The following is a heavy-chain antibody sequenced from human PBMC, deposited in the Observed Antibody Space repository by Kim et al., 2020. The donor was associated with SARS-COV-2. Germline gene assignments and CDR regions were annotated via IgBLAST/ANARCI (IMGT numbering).Heavy chain of an antibody. J-gene: IGHJ4*02. CDR3: ARGGRDSGRITMVRGVVYFDY. CDR1: GFTVSSNY. V-gene: IGHV3-53*01. CDR2: IYSGGST. D-gene: IGHD3-10*01. Sequence: GGSLRLSCAASGFTVSSNYMSWVRQAPGKGLEWVSVIYSGGSTYYADSVKGRFTISRDNSKNTLYLQMNSLRAEDTAVYYCARGGRDSGRITMVRGVVYFDYWGQGTLVTISS.